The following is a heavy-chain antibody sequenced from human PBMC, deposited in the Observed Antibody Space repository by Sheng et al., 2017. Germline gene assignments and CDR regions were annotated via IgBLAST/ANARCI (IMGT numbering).Heavy chain of an antibody. D-gene: IGHD2-2*01. CDR2: IRYDGSNK. Sequence: QVQLVESGGGVVQPGGSLRLSCAASGFTFSSYGMHWVRQAPGKGLEWVAFIRYDGSNKYYADSVKGRFTISRDNSKNTLYLQMNSLRAEDTAVYYCARSIVVVPAAINYMDVWGKGTTVTVSS. CDR3: ARSIVVVPAAINYMDV. J-gene: IGHJ6*03. V-gene: IGHV3-30*02. CDR1: GFTFSSYG.